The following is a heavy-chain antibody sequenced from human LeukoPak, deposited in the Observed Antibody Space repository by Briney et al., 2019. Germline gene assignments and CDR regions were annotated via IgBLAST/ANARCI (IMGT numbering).Heavy chain of an antibody. Sequence: GGSLRLSCAASGFTFSSYSMNWVRQAPGKGLEWVSSISSSSSYIYYADSVKGRFTISRDNAKNSLYLQMNSLRAEDTAVYYCARDLTYYYDSSGYSVIDYWGQGTLVTVPS. D-gene: IGHD3-22*01. CDR1: GFTFSSYS. V-gene: IGHV3-21*01. CDR3: ARDLTYYYDSSGYSVIDY. CDR2: ISSSSSYI. J-gene: IGHJ4*02.